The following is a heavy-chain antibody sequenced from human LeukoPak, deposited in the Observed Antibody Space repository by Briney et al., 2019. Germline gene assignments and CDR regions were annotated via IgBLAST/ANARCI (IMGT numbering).Heavy chain of an antibody. CDR2: ISVSGGGT. Sequence: GGSLRLSCAASGFTFSSYAMSWVRQAPGKGLEWVSSISVSGGGTYYAASVKGRFTISRDNSKNTLYLQMSSLRAEDTAVYYCANERGLGDRFDSWGQGTLVIVSS. D-gene: IGHD3-10*01. V-gene: IGHV3-23*01. CDR1: GFTFSSYA. J-gene: IGHJ4*02. CDR3: ANERGLGDRFDS.